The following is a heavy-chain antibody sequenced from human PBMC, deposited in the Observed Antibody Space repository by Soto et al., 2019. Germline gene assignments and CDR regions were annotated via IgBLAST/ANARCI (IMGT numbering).Heavy chain of an antibody. V-gene: IGHV3-9*01. CDR2: ISWNSGSI. CDR1: GFTFDDYA. Sequence: EVQLVESGGGLVQPGTSLRLSCAASGFTFDDYAMHWVRQAPGKGLEWVSGISWNSGSIGYADSVKGRFTISRDNAKNFLYLQMSSLRAEDTALYYCGNGGWGYGAFDIWGQGTMVSVSS. D-gene: IGHD3-16*01. CDR3: GNGGWGYGAFDI. J-gene: IGHJ3*02.